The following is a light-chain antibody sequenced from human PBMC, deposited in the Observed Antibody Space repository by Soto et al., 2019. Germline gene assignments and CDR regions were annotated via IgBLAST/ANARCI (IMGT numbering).Light chain of an antibody. J-gene: IGLJ2*01. Sequence: QSALTQPASVSGSPGQSITISCTGTSSDVGGYSYVSWYQQHPGKAPKLMIYEVTNRPSGVSNRFSGSKSGNTASLTISGLQAEDEADYYCSSFAGNNNLVFGGGTKLTVL. V-gene: IGLV2-14*01. CDR3: SSFAGNNNLV. CDR1: SSDVGGYSY. CDR2: EVT.